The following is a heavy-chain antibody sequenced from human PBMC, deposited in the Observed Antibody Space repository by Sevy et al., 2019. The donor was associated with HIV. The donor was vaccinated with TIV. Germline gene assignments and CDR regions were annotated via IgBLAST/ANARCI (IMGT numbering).Heavy chain of an antibody. J-gene: IGHJ6*02. D-gene: IGHD2-2*01. CDR3: AKTINSGGGVVPAANYYYYGMDV. CDR2: ISGKGRST. V-gene: IGHV3-23*01. CDR1: GFTFSGYA. Sequence: GGSLRLSCAVSGFTFSGYAMNWVRQAPGKGLEWVSAISGKGRSTHYADSVEGRFTISRDNSKNTLYLQMNGLGAEDTAVYYCAKTINSGGGVVPAANYYYYGMDVWGQGTTVTVSS.